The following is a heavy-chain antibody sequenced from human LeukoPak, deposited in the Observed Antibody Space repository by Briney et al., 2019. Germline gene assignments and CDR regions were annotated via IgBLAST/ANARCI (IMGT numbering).Heavy chain of an antibody. V-gene: IGHV3-15*01. Sequence: PGGSLRLSCAASGFTFSNAWMSWVRQAPGKGLEWVGRIKSKTDGGTTDYAAPVKGRFTISRDDSKNTLYLQMNSLKTEDTAVYYCTNIVVVPAAIWMGDYWGQGTLVTVSS. D-gene: IGHD2-2*02. CDR1: GFTFSNAW. CDR3: TNIVVVPAAIWMGDY. J-gene: IGHJ4*02. CDR2: IKSKTDGGTT.